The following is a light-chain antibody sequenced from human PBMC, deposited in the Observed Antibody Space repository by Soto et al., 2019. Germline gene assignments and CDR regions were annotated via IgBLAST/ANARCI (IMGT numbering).Light chain of an antibody. CDR3: QQYGTSPLT. V-gene: IGKV1-5*01. CDR1: QSISSW. Sequence: DIQMTQSPSTLSASVGDRVTITCRASQSISSWLAWYQQKPGKAPKLLICDASSLESGVPSRFSGSGSGTEFTLTISRLEPEDFAVYYCQQYGTSPLTFGGGTKVEIK. J-gene: IGKJ4*01. CDR2: DAS.